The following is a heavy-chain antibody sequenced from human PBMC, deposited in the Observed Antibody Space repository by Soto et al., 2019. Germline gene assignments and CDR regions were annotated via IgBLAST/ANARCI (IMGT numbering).Heavy chain of an antibody. Sequence: SETLSLPCSVSGGYISSSSYYWGWLRPPPGKGLEWIGTVDYTGNTYYNPSLRSRVTISVDTSKNQLSLNFTSMTVAYTAVYYCARPRWNHGITWGRGTLVT. CDR1: GGYISSSSYY. V-gene: IGHV4-39*01. CDR3: ARPRWNHGIT. CDR2: VDYTGNT. J-gene: IGHJ4*02. D-gene: IGHD1-20*01.